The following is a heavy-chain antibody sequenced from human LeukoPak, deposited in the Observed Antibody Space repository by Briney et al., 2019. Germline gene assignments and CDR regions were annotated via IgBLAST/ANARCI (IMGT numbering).Heavy chain of an antibody. V-gene: IGHV1-18*01. Sequence: ASVKVSCKASGYTFTSYGISWVRQAPGQGLEWMGWISAYNGNTNYAQKLQGRVTMTTDTSTSTAYMELRSLRYDDTAVYYCARTNVYYYDSSDYYPYFDYWGQGTLVTVSS. D-gene: IGHD3-22*01. J-gene: IGHJ4*02. CDR2: ISAYNGNT. CDR3: ARTNVYYYDSSDYYPYFDY. CDR1: GYTFTSYG.